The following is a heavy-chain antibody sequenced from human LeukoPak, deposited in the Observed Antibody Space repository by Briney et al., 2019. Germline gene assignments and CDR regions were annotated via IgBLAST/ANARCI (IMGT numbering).Heavy chain of an antibody. J-gene: IGHJ4*02. CDR3: ARDVHQLVLDH. Sequence: PGGSLRLSCAASGFTFSSYGMSWVRQAPGKGLEWISSISGSGGSTYYADFVKGRFTISRDNSKNTLYLQMNGLSVEDTAVYYCARDVHQLVLDHWGQGTLVAVSS. CDR1: GFTFSSYG. CDR2: ISGSGGST. D-gene: IGHD6-13*01. V-gene: IGHV3-23*01.